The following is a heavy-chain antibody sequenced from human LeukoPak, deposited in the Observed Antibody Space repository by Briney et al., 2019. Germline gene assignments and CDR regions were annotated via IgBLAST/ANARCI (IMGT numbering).Heavy chain of an antibody. Sequence: SETLSLTCTVSGGSISSYYWSWIRQPAGKGLEWIGRIYTSGSTNYNPSLKSRVTMSVDTSKNQFSLKLSSVTAADTAVYYCARHRGYYDFWSGLVQYYFDYWGQGTLVTVSS. D-gene: IGHD3-3*01. CDR3: ARHRGYYDFWSGLVQYYFDY. V-gene: IGHV4-4*07. CDR2: IYTSGST. J-gene: IGHJ4*02. CDR1: GGSISSYY.